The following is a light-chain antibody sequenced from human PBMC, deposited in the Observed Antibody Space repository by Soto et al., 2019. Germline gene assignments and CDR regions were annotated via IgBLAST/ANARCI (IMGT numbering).Light chain of an antibody. V-gene: IGLV1-40*01. CDR2: GNF. J-gene: IGLJ1*01. CDR1: ASNIGASYD. Sequence: QSVLTQPPSVSGAPGQRVTISCAGSASNIGASYDVHWYQQVPGTAPKLLIYGNFNRPSGVPDRFSGSKSGTSASLAITGLQVEDEAEYFCFSFTTTSTHVFGTGTKVTVL. CDR3: FSFTTTSTHV.